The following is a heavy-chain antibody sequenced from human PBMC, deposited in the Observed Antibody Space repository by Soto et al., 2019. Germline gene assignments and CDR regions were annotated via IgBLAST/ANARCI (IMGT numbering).Heavy chain of an antibody. V-gene: IGHV3-48*01. CDR2: ISSSSSTI. J-gene: IGHJ4*02. Sequence: GGSLRLSCAASGFTFSSYSMNRVRQAPGKGLEWVSYISSSSSTIYYADSVKGRFTISRDNAKNSLYLQMNSLRAEDTAVYYSARALRYFDWLSSPIDYWGQGTLVTVSS. D-gene: IGHD3-9*01. CDR3: ARALRYFDWLSSPIDY. CDR1: GFTFSSYS.